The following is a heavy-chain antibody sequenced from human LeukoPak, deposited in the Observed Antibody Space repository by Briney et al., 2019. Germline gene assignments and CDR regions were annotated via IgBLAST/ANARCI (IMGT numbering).Heavy chain of an antibody. CDR2: IYYSGST. V-gene: IGHV4-59*01. Sequence: SETLSPTCTVSGGSISSYYWSWIRQPPGKGLEWIGYIYYSGSTNYNPSLTSRVTISVDTSKNQFSLKLSSVTAADTAVYYCARFFEQFNWFDPWGQGTLVTVSS. CDR3: ARFFEQFNWFDP. D-gene: IGHD3-3*01. J-gene: IGHJ5*02. CDR1: GGSISSYY.